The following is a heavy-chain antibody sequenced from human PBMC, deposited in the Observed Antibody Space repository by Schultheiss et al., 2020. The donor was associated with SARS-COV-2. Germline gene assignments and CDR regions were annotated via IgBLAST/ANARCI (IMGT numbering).Heavy chain of an antibody. CDR2: IKQDGSEK. J-gene: IGHJ6*02. V-gene: IGHV3-7*01. CDR1: GFTFSDYY. CDR3: ATGTHQNLRYSNYGMDV. Sequence: GGSLRLSCAASGFTFSDYYMTWVRQAPGKGLEWVANIKQDGSEKYYVDSVKGRFTISRDNAKNSLYLQLSSLRAEDTAVYYCATGTHQNLRYSNYGMDVWGQGTTVTVSS. D-gene: IGHD2-2*01.